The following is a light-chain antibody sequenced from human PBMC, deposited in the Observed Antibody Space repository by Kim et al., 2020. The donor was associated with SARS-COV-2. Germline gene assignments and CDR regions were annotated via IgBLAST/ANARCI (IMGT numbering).Light chain of an antibody. CDR1: NIGSKS. V-gene: IGLV3-21*04. CDR2: YDS. Sequence: SYELTQPPSVSVAPGKTARITCGGNNIGSKSVHWYQQKPGQAPVLVIYYDSDRPSGIPERFSGSNSGNTATLTISRVEAGDEADYYCQVWDSSSDPIWVFGGGTQLTVL. CDR3: QVWDSSSDPIWV. J-gene: IGLJ3*02.